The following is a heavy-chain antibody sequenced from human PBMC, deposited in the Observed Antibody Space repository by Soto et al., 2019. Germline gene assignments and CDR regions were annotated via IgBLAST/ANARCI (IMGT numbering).Heavy chain of an antibody. V-gene: IGHV1-18*01. D-gene: IGHD6-13*01. CDR1: CFTFRSYG. CDR3: ARVGQLKLVRELDY. Sequence: SVEVGCKASCFTFRSYGFPWVRQAPGQGLEWMGWVSAYNSNTTYAQTIQGSVTMTTDTYTSTVYMELRSGRSDDTAVYDCARVGQLKLVRELDYWGQGTPVTVSS. J-gene: IGHJ4*02. CDR2: VSAYNSNT.